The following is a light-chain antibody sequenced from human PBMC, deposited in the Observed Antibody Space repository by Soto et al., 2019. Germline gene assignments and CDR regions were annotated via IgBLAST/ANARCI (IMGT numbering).Light chain of an antibody. CDR3: AAWDDTLNGVV. Sequence: QPVLTQPPSASGTPGQRVSISCSGASSNVGGNSVNWYQQLPGTAPTLLIYSNDRRPSGVPDRLSASKSGTSASLAISGLQSEDEAVYYCAAWDDTLNGVVFGGGTKVTVL. J-gene: IGLJ2*01. V-gene: IGLV1-44*01. CDR1: SSNVGGNS. CDR2: SND.